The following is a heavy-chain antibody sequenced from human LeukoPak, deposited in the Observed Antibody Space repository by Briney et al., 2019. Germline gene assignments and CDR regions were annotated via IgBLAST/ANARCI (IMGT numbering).Heavy chain of an antibody. J-gene: IGHJ6*03. CDR2: ISGSGGST. CDR3: AKKVYDFWSGSLYYYYYMDV. Sequence: PGGSLRLSCAASGFTFSSYAMSWVRQAPGKGLEWVSAISGSGGSTYYADSVKGRFTISRDNSKNTLYLQMNSLRAEDTAVYYCAKKVYDFWSGSLYYYYYMDVWGKGTTVTVSS. CDR1: GFTFSSYA. V-gene: IGHV3-23*01. D-gene: IGHD3-3*01.